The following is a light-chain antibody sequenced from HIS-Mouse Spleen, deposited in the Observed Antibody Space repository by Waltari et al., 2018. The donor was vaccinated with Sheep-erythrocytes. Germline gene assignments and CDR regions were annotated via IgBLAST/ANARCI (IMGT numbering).Light chain of an antibody. CDR3: CSYAGSYNHV. V-gene: IGLV2-11*01. J-gene: IGLJ1*01. CDR2: DVI. Sequence: QSALTQPRSVSGSPGQSVPIPCPGTSSYVGGYNYVYWYQQHPCNAPKLMIYDVIKRPSGVPDRFSGSKSGNTASLTISGLQAEDEADYYCCSYAGSYNHVFATGTKVTVL. CDR1: SSYVGGYNY.